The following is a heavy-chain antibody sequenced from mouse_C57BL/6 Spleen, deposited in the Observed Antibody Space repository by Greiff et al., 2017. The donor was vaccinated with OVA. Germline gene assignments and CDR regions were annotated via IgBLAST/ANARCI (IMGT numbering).Heavy chain of an antibody. CDR1: GFTFSSYA. J-gene: IGHJ2*01. CDR3: AREIDYYGKDYYDY. D-gene: IGHD1-1*01. V-gene: IGHV5-4*01. CDR2: ISDGGSYT. Sequence: EVQVVEPGGGLVKPGGSLKLSCAASGFTFSSYAMSWVRQTPEERLEWVATISDGGSYTYYPDNVKGRFTISRDNAKNNMYLRMCHLKSEDTAMYYCAREIDYYGKDYYDYWGEGTTLSVSS.